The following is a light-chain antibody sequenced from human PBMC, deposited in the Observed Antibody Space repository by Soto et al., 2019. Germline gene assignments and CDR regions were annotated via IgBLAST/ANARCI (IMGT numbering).Light chain of an antibody. CDR3: QQRSNWPIT. Sequence: EIVLTQSPGTLSLSPGERVTLSCRASQSVSSSSLAWYQQKPGQAPRLLIYDASTRATGIPARFSGSGSGTDFTLTISSLEPEDFAVYYCQQRSNWPITFGQGTRLEIK. CDR1: QSVSSSS. J-gene: IGKJ5*01. CDR2: DAS. V-gene: IGKV3D-20*02.